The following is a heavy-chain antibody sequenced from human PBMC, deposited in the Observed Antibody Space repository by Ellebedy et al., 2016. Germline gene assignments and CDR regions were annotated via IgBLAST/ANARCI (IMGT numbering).Heavy chain of an antibody. CDR2: INHSGST. CDR3: ARGPYSSRLNWFDP. V-gene: IGHV4-34*01. J-gene: IGHJ5*02. D-gene: IGHD6-19*01. CDR1: GGSFSGYY. Sequence: SETLSLTCAVYGGSFSGYYWSWIRQPPGKGLEWIGEINHSGSTNYNPSLKSRVTISVDTSKNQFSLKLSSVTAADTAVYYCARGPYSSRLNWFDPWGQGTLVTVSS.